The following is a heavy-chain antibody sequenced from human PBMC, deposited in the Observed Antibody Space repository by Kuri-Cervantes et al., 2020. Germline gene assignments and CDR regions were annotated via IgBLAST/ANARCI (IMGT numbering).Heavy chain of an antibody. D-gene: IGHD6-19*01. CDR1: GFTFSSYA. J-gene: IGHJ4*02. CDR2: ISYDGSNK. Sequence: GGSLRLSCAASGFTFSSYAMHWVRQAPGKGLEWVAVISYDGSNKYYADSVKGRFTISRDNSKNTLYLQMNSLRAEDTAVYYCAKDLYTSARKAIDYWGQGTLVTVSS. CDR3: AKDLYTSARKAIDY. V-gene: IGHV3-30-3*01.